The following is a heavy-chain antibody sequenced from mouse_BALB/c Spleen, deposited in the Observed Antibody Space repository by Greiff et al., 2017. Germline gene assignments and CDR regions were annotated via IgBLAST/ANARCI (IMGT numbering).Heavy chain of an antibody. Sequence: QVQLQQSGAELARPGASVKLSCKASGYTFTDYYINWVKQRTGQGLEWIGEIYPGSGNTYYNEKFKGKATLTADKSSSTAYMQLSSLTSEDSAVYFCARWRGYDYWGQGTTLTVSS. CDR2: IYPGSGNT. CDR1: GYTFTDYY. J-gene: IGHJ2*01. D-gene: IGHD2-2*01. CDR3: ARWRGYDY. V-gene: IGHV1-77*01.